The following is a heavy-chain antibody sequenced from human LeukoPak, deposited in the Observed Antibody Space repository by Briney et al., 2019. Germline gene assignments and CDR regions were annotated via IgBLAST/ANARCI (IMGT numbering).Heavy chain of an antibody. CDR3: TRIKWDLTYFDY. CDR1: GFTLNIYW. CDR2: INVDGSSI. D-gene: IGHD1-26*01. V-gene: IGHV3-74*01. Sequence: GGSLRLSCAASGFTLNIYWMHWVRQAPGKGLVWVSRINVDGSSISYADSVKGRFTISRDNARNTLYLQMNSLRAEDTAVYYCTRIKWDLTYFDYWGQGTLVTASS. J-gene: IGHJ4*02.